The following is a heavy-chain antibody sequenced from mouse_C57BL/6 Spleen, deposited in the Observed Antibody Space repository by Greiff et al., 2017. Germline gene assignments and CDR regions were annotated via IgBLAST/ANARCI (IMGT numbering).Heavy chain of an antibody. CDR3: ARGMVRDYYAMDY. CDR1: GFTFSDYG. J-gene: IGHJ4*01. Sequence: EVKLVESGGGLVKPGGSLKLSCAASGFTFSDYGMHWVRQAPEKGLEWVAYISSGSSTIYYADTVKGRFTISRDNAKNTLFLQMTSLRSEDTAMYYCARGMVRDYYAMDYWGQGTSVTVSS. CDR2: ISSGSSTI. D-gene: IGHD2-3*01. V-gene: IGHV5-17*01.